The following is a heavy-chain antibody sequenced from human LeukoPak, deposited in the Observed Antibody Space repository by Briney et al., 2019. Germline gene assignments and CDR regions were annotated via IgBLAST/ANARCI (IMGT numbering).Heavy chain of an antibody. D-gene: IGHD7-27*01. Sequence: PGRSLRLSCAASGFTFSSYGMHWVRQAPGKGLEWVAVISYDGSNKYYADSVKGRFAISRDNSMNTLYLQMNSLRAEDTAVFYCARDLTGDAYFDYWGQGTLVTVSS. CDR2: ISYDGSNK. J-gene: IGHJ4*02. V-gene: IGHV3-30*03. CDR1: GFTFSSYG. CDR3: ARDLTGDAYFDY.